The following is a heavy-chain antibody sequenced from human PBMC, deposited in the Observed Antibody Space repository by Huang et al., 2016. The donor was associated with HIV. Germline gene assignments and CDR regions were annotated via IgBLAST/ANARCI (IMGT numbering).Heavy chain of an antibody. V-gene: IGHV4-59*11. D-gene: IGHD1-20*01. CDR3: AIFGITRLDY. CDR2: IYDSGST. Sequence: QVQLQESGPGLVRPSETLSLTCPVSGASISSHYWRWIRQPPGKGLEWIGTIYDSGSTNFNPSLKSRVTTSVDTSNNQFSLKLDSVTAADTAIYYCAIFGITRLDYWGQGTLVTVSS. J-gene: IGHJ4*02. CDR1: GASISSHY.